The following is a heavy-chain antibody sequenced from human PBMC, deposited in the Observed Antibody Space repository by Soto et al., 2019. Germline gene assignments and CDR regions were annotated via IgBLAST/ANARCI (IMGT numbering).Heavy chain of an antibody. CDR2: IVVGSGNT. Sequence: RASVKVSCKASGFTFTSSAVQWVRQARGQRLEWIGWIVVGSGNTNYAQKFQERVTITRDMSTSTAYMELSSLRSEDTAVYYCARYLYYDFWSGDYPRYYYGMDVWGQGTTVTVSS. V-gene: IGHV1-58*01. CDR1: GFTFTSSA. D-gene: IGHD3-3*01. J-gene: IGHJ6*02. CDR3: ARYLYYDFWSGDYPRYYYGMDV.